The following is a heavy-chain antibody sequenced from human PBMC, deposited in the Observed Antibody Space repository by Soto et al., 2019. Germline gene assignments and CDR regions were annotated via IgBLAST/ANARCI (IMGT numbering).Heavy chain of an antibody. J-gene: IGHJ6*02. CDR1: GDSVSSNSAT. V-gene: IGHV6-1*01. D-gene: IGHD4-4*01. CDR2: TYYRSKWYN. Sequence: SQTLSLTCAISGDSVSSNSATWNWIRQSPSRGLEWLGRTYYRSKWYNDYALSVKSRIIINADTSKNQFSLHLNSVNAEDTAVYYCARLTTIAGGHYGMDVWGQGTTGTVSS. CDR3: ARLTTIAGGHYGMDV.